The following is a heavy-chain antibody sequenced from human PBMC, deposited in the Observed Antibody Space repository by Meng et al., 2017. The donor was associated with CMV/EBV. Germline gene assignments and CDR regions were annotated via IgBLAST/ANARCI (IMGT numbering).Heavy chain of an antibody. CDR1: GGSISSYY. D-gene: IGHD4-17*01. Sequence: QVQLHESGPGLVKPSEPLSLTCTVAGGSISSYYWSWIRQPAGKGLEWIGRIYTSGRTNYNPSLKSRVTMSVDTSKNQFSLKLSSVTAADTAVYYCARGPEVDYGDYVGLDYWGQGTLVTVSS. V-gene: IGHV4-4*07. CDR3: ARGPEVDYGDYVGLDY. CDR2: IYTSGRT. J-gene: IGHJ4*02.